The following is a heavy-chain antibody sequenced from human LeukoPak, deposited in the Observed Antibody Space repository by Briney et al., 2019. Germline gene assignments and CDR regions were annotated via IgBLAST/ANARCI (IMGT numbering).Heavy chain of an antibody. D-gene: IGHD2-2*01. CDR3: AKDQGFGVPAAIVDY. CDR2: ISSNGGST. Sequence: PGGSLRLSCAASGFTFSSYALHWVRQAPGKGLEYVSAISSNGGSTYYANSVKGRFTISRDNSKNTLYLQMNSLRAEDTAVYYCAKDQGFGVPAAIVDYWGQGTLVTVSS. J-gene: IGHJ4*02. V-gene: IGHV3-64*01. CDR1: GFTFSSYA.